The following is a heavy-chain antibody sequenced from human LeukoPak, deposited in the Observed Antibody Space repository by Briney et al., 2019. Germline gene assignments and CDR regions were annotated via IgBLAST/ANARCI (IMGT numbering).Heavy chain of an antibody. CDR3: TRDHYDSSGYYHFQH. D-gene: IGHD3-22*01. J-gene: IGHJ1*01. V-gene: IGHV3-74*01. CDR1: GFTLSGNW. Sequence: GGSLRLSCAASGFTLSGNWMHWVRQAPGKGLVWVSRINSDGSSTSYADSVKGRFTISRDNAKNTLYLQMNSLRTEDTAVYYCTRDHYDSSGYYHFQHWGQGTLVTVSS. CDR2: INSDGSST.